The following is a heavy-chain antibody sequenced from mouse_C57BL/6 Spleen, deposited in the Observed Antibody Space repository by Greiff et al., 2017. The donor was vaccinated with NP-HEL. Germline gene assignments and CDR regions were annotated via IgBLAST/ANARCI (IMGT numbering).Heavy chain of an antibody. D-gene: IGHD1-1*01. CDR1: GFTFSDYY. V-gene: IGHV5-16*01. CDR2: INYDGSST. Sequence: EVKVVESEGGLVQPGSSMKLSCTASGFTFSDYYMAWVRQVPEKGLEWVANINYDGSSTYYLDSLKSRFIISRDNAKNILYLQMSSLKSEDTATYYCARVHGSFYFDYWGQGTTLTVSS. CDR3: ARVHGSFYFDY. J-gene: IGHJ2*01.